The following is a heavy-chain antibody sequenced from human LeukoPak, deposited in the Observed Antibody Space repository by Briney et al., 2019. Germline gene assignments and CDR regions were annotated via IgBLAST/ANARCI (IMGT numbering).Heavy chain of an antibody. CDR3: ARVNYDFWSFLT. J-gene: IGHJ5*02. V-gene: IGHV3-74*01. CDR1: GFTFSSYW. Sequence: GGSLRLXCAASGFTFSSYWMHWVRQAPGKGLVWVSRINSDGSSTTYADSVKGRFTISRDNAKNTLYLQMTSLRAEDTAVYYCARVNYDFWSFLTWGQGTLVTVSS. D-gene: IGHD3-3*01. CDR2: INSDGSST.